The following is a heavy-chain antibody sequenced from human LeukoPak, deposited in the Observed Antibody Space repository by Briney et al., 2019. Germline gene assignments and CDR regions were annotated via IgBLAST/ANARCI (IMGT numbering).Heavy chain of an antibody. V-gene: IGHV3-11*01. CDR1: GFTFSDFY. Sequence: PGGSLRLSCAASGFTFSDFYMSWIRQAPGKGREGVSYISTGGSAIYYADSVRGRFTISRDNAKNSVYLRMNSLRAEDTAVYYCARAGIVATISGFDYWGQGTLLTVSS. CDR2: ISTGGSAI. D-gene: IGHD5-12*01. J-gene: IGHJ4*02. CDR3: ARAGIVATISGFDY.